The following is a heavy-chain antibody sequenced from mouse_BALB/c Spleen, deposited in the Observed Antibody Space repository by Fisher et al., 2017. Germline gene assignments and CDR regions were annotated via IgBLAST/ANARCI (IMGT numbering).Heavy chain of an antibody. D-gene: IGHD1-1*02. Sequence: RFTISRDNAKNNLYLQMSSLKSEDTALYYCARHEVGYNAMDYWGQGTSVTVSS. CDR3: ARHEVGYNAMDY. J-gene: IGHJ4*01. V-gene: IGHV5-9-2*01.